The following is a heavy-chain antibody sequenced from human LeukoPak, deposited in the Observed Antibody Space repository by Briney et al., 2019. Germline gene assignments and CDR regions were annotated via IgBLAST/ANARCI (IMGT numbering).Heavy chain of an antibody. J-gene: IGHJ5*02. CDR3: ARHVGSVTTQPWFDP. Sequence: GESLKISCKASAYSFTNYWIGWVRQMPGKGLEWMGIIYPSDSDTRYSPSFQGQVTISVDKSISTAYLQWSSLKASDTAMYYCARHVGSVTTQPWFDPWGQGTLVIVSS. CDR1: AYSFTNYW. D-gene: IGHD1-26*01. V-gene: IGHV5-51*01. CDR2: IYPSDSDT.